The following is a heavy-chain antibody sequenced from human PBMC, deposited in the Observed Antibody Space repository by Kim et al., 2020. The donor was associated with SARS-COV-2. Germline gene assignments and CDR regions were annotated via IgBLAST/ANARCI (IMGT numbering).Heavy chain of an antibody. J-gene: IGHJ4*02. Sequence: ADSVSGRFTNSRDNAKNTLYLQRNRRRAEDTAVYYCARDYYDSSGYALGYWGQGTLVTVSS. CDR3: ARDYYDSSGYALGY. D-gene: IGHD3-22*01. V-gene: IGHV3-74*01.